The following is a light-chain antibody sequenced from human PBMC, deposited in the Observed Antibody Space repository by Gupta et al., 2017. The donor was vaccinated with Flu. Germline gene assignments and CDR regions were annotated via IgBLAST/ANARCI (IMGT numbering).Light chain of an antibody. J-gene: IGKJ1*01. CDR3: HQYDNWPQT. CDR2: GVS. Sequence: GEGVTLSCRASQSVSSSLAWYQHKPGQAPRLLIYGVSTRATGIPARFSGSWSGTEFTLTITSLQSEDFAVYYCHQYDNWPQTFGQGTKVDIK. V-gene: IGKV3-15*01. CDR1: QSVSSS.